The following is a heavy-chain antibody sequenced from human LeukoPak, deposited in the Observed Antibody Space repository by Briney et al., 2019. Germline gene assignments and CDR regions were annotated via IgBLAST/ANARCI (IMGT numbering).Heavy chain of an antibody. Sequence: GRSLRLSCAASGFTFSNYGMTWVRQAPGKGLEWVAVISYDGSISYYADSVKGRFTISRDNSKNTLYLQMNSLRAEDTAVYYCAKRHREVRTTYYFDYGGQGTLVTVSS. J-gene: IGHJ4*02. V-gene: IGHV3-30*18. D-gene: IGHD3-10*01. CDR3: AKRHREVRTTYYFDY. CDR2: ISYDGSIS. CDR1: GFTFSNYG.